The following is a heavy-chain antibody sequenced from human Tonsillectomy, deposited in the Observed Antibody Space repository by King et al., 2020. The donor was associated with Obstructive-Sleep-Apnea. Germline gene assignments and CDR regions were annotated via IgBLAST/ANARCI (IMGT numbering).Heavy chain of an antibody. CDR3: AKDLISRYDILTGYYGFDP. V-gene: IGHV3-23*04. D-gene: IGHD3-9*01. J-gene: IGHJ5*02. Sequence: VQLVESGGGLVQPGGSLRLSCAASGFTFSSYAMNLVRQAPGKGLEWVSAIRGSGGSTYYADSVEGRFTISRDNSENTLYLQMNSLRAEDTAVYYCAKDLISRYDILTGYYGFDPWGQGTLVTVSS. CDR2: IRGSGGST. CDR1: GFTFSSYA.